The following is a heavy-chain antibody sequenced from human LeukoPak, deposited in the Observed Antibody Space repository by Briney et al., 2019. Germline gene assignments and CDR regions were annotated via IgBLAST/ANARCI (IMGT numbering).Heavy chain of an antibody. CDR3: ARDSVGGVVAATGYYYGMDV. CDR2: IIPIFGTA. J-gene: IGHJ6*04. V-gene: IGHV1-69*06. CDR1: GGTFSSYA. Sequence: SVKVSCKASGGTFSSYAISWVRQAPGQGLEWTGGIIPIFGTANYAQKFQGRVTITADKSTSTAYMELSSLRSEDTAVYYCARDSVGGVVAATGYYYGMDVWGKGTTVTVSS. D-gene: IGHD2-15*01.